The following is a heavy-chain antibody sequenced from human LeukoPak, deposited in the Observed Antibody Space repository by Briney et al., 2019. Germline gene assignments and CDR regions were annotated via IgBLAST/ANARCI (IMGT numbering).Heavy chain of an antibody. CDR1: GGSISGYY. D-gene: IGHD3-22*01. CDR3: ARGDYDSSGQFDY. CDR2: MYNSGST. Sequence: SETLSLTCTVSGGSISGYYWSWIRQSPGKGLEWIGYMYNSGSTNYNPSLKSRVTISVDTSKNQFSLKLSSVTAADTAVYYCARGDYDSSGQFDYWGQGTLVTVSS. V-gene: IGHV4-59*12. J-gene: IGHJ4*02.